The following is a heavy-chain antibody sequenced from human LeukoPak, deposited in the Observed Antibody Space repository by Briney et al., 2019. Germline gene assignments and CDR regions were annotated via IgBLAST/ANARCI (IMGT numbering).Heavy chain of an antibody. CDR3: ARDLSGYSYGYFYYYGMDV. CDR2: ISSSSSYI. CDR1: GFTFSSYS. V-gene: IGHV3-21*01. J-gene: IGHJ6*02. Sequence: GGSLRLSCAASGFTFSSYSMNWVRQAPGKGLEWVSSISSSSSYIYYADSVKGRSTISRDNAKNSLYLQMNSLRAEDTAVYYCARDLSGYSYGYFYYYGMDVWGQGTTVTVSS. D-gene: IGHD5-18*01.